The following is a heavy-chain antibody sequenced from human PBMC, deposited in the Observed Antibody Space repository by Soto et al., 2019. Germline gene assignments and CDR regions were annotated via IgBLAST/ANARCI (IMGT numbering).Heavy chain of an antibody. J-gene: IGHJ4*02. D-gene: IGHD1-20*01. Sequence: EVQLVESGGGLVKPGGSLRLSCAASGFTFSSYSMNWVRQAPGKGLEWVSSISSSSSTIYYADSVKGRFTISRDNAKNSLYLQMNSLRDEDTAVYYCARDQGNWNDVANFDYWGQGTLVTVSS. V-gene: IGHV3-21*01. CDR2: ISSSSSTI. CDR1: GFTFSSYS. CDR3: ARDQGNWNDVANFDY.